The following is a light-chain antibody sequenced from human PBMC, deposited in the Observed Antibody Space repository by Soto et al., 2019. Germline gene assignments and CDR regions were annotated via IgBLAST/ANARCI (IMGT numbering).Light chain of an antibody. CDR1: QTVSSSF. J-gene: IGKJ1*01. CDR3: QQYNNWPWT. CDR2: AAS. V-gene: IGKV3-20*01. Sequence: DIVLTQSPGTMSLSPGERATLSCRASQTVSSSFLAWYQQTPGQAPRLLIYAASSRATGIPDRFSGSGSGTDFTLTISSLQSEDFAVYYCQQYNNWPWTVGQGTKVDIK.